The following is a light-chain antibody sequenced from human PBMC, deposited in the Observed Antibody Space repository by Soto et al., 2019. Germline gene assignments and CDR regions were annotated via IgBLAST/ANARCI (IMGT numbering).Light chain of an antibody. CDR1: ESVGSN. Sequence: EIVMTQSPVTLSVSPGERATLSCRASESVGSNLAWYQQKPGQPPRLLIYDASMRETGVPPRFSGSGSGTEFNLTISNLQSEDFAIYFCQKFNKWPWTVGQGTKVESK. V-gene: IGKV3-15*01. CDR3: QKFNKWPWT. CDR2: DAS. J-gene: IGKJ1*01.